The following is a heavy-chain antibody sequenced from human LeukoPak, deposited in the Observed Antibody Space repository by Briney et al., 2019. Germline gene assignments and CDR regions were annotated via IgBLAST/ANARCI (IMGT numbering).Heavy chain of an antibody. CDR3: ARALYSGGWYGGDY. Sequence: PGGSLRLSCAASGFTFSYYGMHWVRQAPGKGLEWVAVIWNDGNKKYYADSVKGRLTISRDNSKNTLYLQMNSLRAEDTAIYYCARALYSGGWYGGDYWGQGTLVTVSS. CDR1: GFTFSYYG. CDR2: IWNDGNKK. J-gene: IGHJ4*02. D-gene: IGHD6-19*01. V-gene: IGHV3-33*01.